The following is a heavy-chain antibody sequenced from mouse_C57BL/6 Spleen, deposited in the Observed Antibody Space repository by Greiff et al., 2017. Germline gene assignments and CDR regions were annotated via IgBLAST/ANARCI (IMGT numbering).Heavy chain of an antibody. CDR2: IWSGGST. J-gene: IGHJ3*01. CDR3: ARRDSKGDWFAY. V-gene: IGHV2-2*01. Sequence: VKLMESGPGLVQPSQSLSITCTVSGFSLTSYGVHWVRQSPGKGLEWLGVIWSGGSTDYNAAFISRLSISKDNSKSQVFFKMNSLQADDTAIYYCARRDSKGDWFAYWGQGTLVTVSA. CDR1: GFSLTSYG. D-gene: IGHD2-5*01.